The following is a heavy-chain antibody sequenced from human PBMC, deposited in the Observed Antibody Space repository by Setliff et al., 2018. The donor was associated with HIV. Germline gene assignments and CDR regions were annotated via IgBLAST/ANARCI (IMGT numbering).Heavy chain of an antibody. D-gene: IGHD1-26*01. V-gene: IGHV4-59*08. Sequence: SETLSLTCTVSSDSIRFYYWTWIRQPPGKGLEWIGNVYYTGSTNYNPSLKSRITISIDRSKNQFSLKLTSVTAADTALYYCARHLRWELPYYFDYWGQGTLVTVSS. J-gene: IGHJ4*02. CDR1: SDSIRFYY. CDR3: ARHLRWELPYYFDY. CDR2: VYYTGST.